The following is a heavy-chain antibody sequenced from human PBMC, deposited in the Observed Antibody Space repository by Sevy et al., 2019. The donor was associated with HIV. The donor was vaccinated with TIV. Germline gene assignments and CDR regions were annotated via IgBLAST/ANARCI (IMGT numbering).Heavy chain of an antibody. V-gene: IGHV3-48*03. J-gene: IGHJ6*02. CDR3: AKRGGQYDLGMDV. D-gene: IGHD3-16*01. Sequence: GGSLRLSCAASGFTFRSFEMNWVRQAPGKGLEWVSYISSSGDTTDYTDSVRGRFTISRDNAKKSLYLQMNSLRGEDTAIDYCAKRGGQYDLGMDVWGLGTTVTVSS. CDR1: GFTFRSFE. CDR2: ISSSGDTT.